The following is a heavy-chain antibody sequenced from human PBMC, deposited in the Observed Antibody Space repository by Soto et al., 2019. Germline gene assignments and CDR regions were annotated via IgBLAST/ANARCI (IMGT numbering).Heavy chain of an antibody. CDR1: GFTLTRYS. CDR2: ISGTTHYI. CDR3: ARESEDLTSNFDY. Sequence: GGSLRLSCAASGFTLTRYSMNWVRQAPGKGLEWVSSISGTTHYIYYADSMRGRFTISRDNAKNAVYLEMNSLRAEDTAVYYCARESEDLTSNFDYWGQGTLVTVSS. J-gene: IGHJ4*02. V-gene: IGHV3-21*06.